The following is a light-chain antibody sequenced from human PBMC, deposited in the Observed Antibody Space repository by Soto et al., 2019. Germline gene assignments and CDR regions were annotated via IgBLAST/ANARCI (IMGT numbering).Light chain of an antibody. J-gene: IGKJ1*01. CDR2: DAS. Sequence: DIQMTSAPSALSASVGDRVTITCRASQSISSWLAWYQQKPGKAPKLLIYDASSLESGVPSRFSGSGSGTEFTLTISSLQPDDFATYYCQPYNSYSGTFGQGTKVDIK. CDR1: QSISSW. CDR3: QPYNSYSGT. V-gene: IGKV1-5*01.